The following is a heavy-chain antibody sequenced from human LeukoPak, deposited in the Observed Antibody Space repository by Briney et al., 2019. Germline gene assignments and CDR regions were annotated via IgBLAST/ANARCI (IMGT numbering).Heavy chain of an antibody. CDR2: INWNGGST. Sequence: GGSLRLSCAASGFTFDDYGMSWVRQAPGKGLEWVSGINWNGGSTGYADSVKGRFTISRDNAKNSLYLQMNSLRVEDTALYHCARGGYDNFDYWGQGTLVTVSS. D-gene: IGHD5-12*01. V-gene: IGHV3-20*01. CDR1: GFTFDDYG. J-gene: IGHJ4*02. CDR3: ARGGYDNFDY.